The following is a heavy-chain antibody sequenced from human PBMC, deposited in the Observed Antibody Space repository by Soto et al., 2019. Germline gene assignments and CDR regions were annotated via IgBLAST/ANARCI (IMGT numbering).Heavy chain of an antibody. J-gene: IGHJ5*02. Sequence: ASVKVSCKASGYTFTSYGISWARQAPGQGLEWMGWISAYNGNTNYAQKLQGRVTMTTDTSTSTAYMELRSLRSDDTAVYYCARDPIIAAAAVNWFDPWGQGTLVTVSS. CDR2: ISAYNGNT. V-gene: IGHV1-18*04. D-gene: IGHD6-13*01. CDR1: GYTFTSYG. CDR3: ARDPIIAAAAVNWFDP.